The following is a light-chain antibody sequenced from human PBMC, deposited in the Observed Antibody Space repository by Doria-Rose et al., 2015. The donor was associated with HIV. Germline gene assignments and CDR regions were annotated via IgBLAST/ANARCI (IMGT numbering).Light chain of an antibody. J-gene: IGKJ4*01. V-gene: IGKV4-1*01. Sequence: TQSPDSLAVSLGERATINCKSSQSVLYSSNNKNYLAWYQQKPGQPPKLLIYWASTRESGVPDRFSGSGSGTDFTLTISSLQAEDVAVYYCQQYYSGPPLFGGGAKVEIK. CDR1: QSVLYSSNNKNY. CDR2: WAS. CDR3: QQYYSGPPL.